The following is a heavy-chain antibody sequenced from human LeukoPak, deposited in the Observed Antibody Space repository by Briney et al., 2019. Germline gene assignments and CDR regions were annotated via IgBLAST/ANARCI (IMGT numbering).Heavy chain of an antibody. V-gene: IGHV1-3*01. Sequence: ASVKVSCKASGYTFTSYAMHWVRQAPGQRLEWMGWINAGNGNTKYSQKFQGRVTITRDTSASTAYMELRSLRSDDTAVYYCARGGFLEGYFDYWGQGTLVTVSS. J-gene: IGHJ4*02. CDR1: GYTFTSYA. CDR2: INAGNGNT. D-gene: IGHD3-3*01. CDR3: ARGGFLEGYFDY.